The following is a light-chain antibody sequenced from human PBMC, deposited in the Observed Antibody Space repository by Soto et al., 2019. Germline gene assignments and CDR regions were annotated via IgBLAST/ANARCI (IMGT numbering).Light chain of an antibody. J-gene: IGKJ1*01. CDR1: QSVSNNY. CDR3: ERERSSGR. Sequence: EIVMTQSPATLSVSPGERATLSCRASQSVSNNYLAWYQQKPGQAPRLLIYGASNRATGIPDRFSGSGSGTDIAHAFSCLEREDPAGYYGERERSSGRFGQGTKVDIK. CDR2: GAS. V-gene: IGKV3-20*01.